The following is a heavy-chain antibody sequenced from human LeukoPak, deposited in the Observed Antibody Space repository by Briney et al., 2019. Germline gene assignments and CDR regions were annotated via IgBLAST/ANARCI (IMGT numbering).Heavy chain of an antibody. CDR3: AKDAQPVDFWSGYSIGYYYYMDV. D-gene: IGHD3-3*01. J-gene: IGHJ6*03. CDR2: IRYDGSNK. V-gene: IGHV3-30*02. Sequence: GGSLRLSCAASGFTFSSYGMHWVRQAPGKGLEWVAFIRYDGSNKYYADSVKGRFTISRDNSKNTLYLQMNSLRAEDTAVYYCAKDAQPVDFWSGYSIGYYYYMDVWGKGTTVTVSS. CDR1: GFTFSSYG.